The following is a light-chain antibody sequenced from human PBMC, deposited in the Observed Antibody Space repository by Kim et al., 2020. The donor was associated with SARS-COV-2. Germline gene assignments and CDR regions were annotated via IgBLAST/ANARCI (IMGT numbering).Light chain of an antibody. CDR2: EVS. Sequence: GQSLTVACTGTSSAVRSYNLVSWYQQHPGKAPKLMIYEVSKRPSGVSNRFSGSKSGNTASLTISGLQAEDEADYYCCSYAGSSTVVFGGGTQLTVL. CDR1: SSAVRSYNL. V-gene: IGLV2-23*02. CDR3: CSYAGSSTVV. J-gene: IGLJ2*01.